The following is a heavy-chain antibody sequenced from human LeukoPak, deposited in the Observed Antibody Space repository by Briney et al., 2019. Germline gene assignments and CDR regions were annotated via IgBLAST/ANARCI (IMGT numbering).Heavy chain of an antibody. J-gene: IGHJ3*02. CDR2: INPNSGGT. Sequence: ASVKVSCKASGYTFTGYYMHWVRQAPGQGLEWMGWINPNSGGTSYAQKFQGRVTMTRDTFISTAYMELSRLRSDDTAVYYCARDRSGYSYADAFNIWGQGTMVTVSS. CDR1: GYTFTGYY. V-gene: IGHV1-2*02. CDR3: ARDRSGYSYADAFNI. D-gene: IGHD5-18*01.